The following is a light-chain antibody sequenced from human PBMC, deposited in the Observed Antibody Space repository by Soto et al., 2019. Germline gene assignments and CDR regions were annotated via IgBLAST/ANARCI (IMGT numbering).Light chain of an antibody. CDR3: QQYGSSPLFT. CDR2: GAS. J-gene: IGKJ3*01. Sequence: ELVLTQSPGTLSLSPGERATLSCRASQSVSSSYLAWYQQKPGQAPRLLIYGASIRATGIPDRFRGSGSGTDFTLTISSLEPEDFAVYYCQQYGSSPLFTFGPGTKVDIK. CDR1: QSVSSSY. V-gene: IGKV3-20*01.